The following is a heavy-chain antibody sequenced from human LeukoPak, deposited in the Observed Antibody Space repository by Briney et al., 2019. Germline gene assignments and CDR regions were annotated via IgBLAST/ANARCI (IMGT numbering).Heavy chain of an antibody. J-gene: IGHJ4*02. CDR1: GYSFITYW. D-gene: IGHD3-22*01. CDR2: IYPGDSDT. V-gene: IGHV5-51*01. Sequence: PGESLQISCKGSGYSFITYWIGWVRRMPGKGLELMGIIYPGDSDTTYSPSFQGQVTISVDKSISTAYLQWSTLKASDTAMYYCARRVNSGYYFDYWAQGTLVTVSS. CDR3: ARRVNSGYYFDY.